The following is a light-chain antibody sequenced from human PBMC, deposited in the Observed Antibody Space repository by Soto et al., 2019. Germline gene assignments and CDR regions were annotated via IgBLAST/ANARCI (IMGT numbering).Light chain of an antibody. Sequence: EIVMTQSPATLSVSPGETTTLSCRASPSVSSNLAWYQQKPGQAPRLLIYGASTRATGIPARFSGGGSGTEFTLTIRSLQSEDFAAYYCQQYNNWPPLTFGGGTKVEI. V-gene: IGKV3-15*01. CDR3: QQYNNWPPLT. J-gene: IGKJ4*01. CDR2: GAS. CDR1: PSVSSN.